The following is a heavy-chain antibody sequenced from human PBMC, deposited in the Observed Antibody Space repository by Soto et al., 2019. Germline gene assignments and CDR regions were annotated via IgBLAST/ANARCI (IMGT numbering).Heavy chain of an antibody. Sequence: HGESLKISCKVSGYSFTNFWIGWVRQMPGQGLEWMGIIFPGDSETRYSPSFEGQVTISVDKSIATAYLQWSSLKASDSAMYYCARSYSSAWFGAEFDYWGQRXLVTVPS. V-gene: IGHV5-51*01. J-gene: IGHJ4*02. CDR3: ARSYSSAWFGAEFDY. CDR2: IFPGDSET. D-gene: IGHD6-19*01. CDR1: GYSFTNFW.